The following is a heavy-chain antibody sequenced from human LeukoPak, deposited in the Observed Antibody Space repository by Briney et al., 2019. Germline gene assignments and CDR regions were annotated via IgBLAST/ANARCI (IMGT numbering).Heavy chain of an antibody. D-gene: IGHD2-2*01. Sequence: SETLSLTCTVSGGSISSYYWSWIRQPPGKGLEWIGYIYYSGSTNYNPSLKSRVTISVDTSKNQFSLKLSSVTAADTAVYYCARQHPPKEYLTWGQGTLATVSS. CDR3: ARQHPPKEYLT. J-gene: IGHJ5*02. CDR1: GGSISSYY. CDR2: IYYSGST. V-gene: IGHV4-59*08.